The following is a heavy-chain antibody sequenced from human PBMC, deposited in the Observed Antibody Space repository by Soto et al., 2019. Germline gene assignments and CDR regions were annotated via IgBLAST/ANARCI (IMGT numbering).Heavy chain of an antibody. CDR1: GFTFSSYA. D-gene: IGHD3-22*01. CDR3: AKDYYDSSGYYPDAFDI. Sequence: LRLSCAASGFTFSSYAMSWVRQAPGKGLEWVSAISGSGGSTYYADSVKGRFTISRDNSKNTLYLQMNSLRAEDTAVYYCAKDYYDSSGYYPDAFDIWGQGTMVTVSS. J-gene: IGHJ3*02. CDR2: ISGSGGST. V-gene: IGHV3-23*01.